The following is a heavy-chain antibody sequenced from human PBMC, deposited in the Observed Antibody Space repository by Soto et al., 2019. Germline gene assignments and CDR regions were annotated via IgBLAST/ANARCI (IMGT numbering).Heavy chain of an antibody. D-gene: IGHD2-2*01. CDR1: GFTFYNYW. Sequence: GGSLRLSCAASGFTFYNYWMSWVRQAPGKGLEWVANIKKDGSERYYVDSVKGRFTISRDNAENSLYLQMNSLKAEDTAVYYCARDPRDSEYAIFDYWGQGTLVTVSS. V-gene: IGHV3-7*03. J-gene: IGHJ4*02. CDR3: ARDPRDSEYAIFDY. CDR2: IKKDGSER.